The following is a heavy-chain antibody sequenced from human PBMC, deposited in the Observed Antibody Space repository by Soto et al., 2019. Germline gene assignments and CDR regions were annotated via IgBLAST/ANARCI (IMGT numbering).Heavy chain of an antibody. Sequence: KTSETLSLTCAVYGGSFSGYYWSWIRQPPGKGLEWIGEINHSGSTNYNPSLKSRVTISVDTSKNQFSLKLSSVTAADTAVYYCAGSIAVAAKSGMDVWGQGTTVTVSS. CDR3: AGSIAVAAKSGMDV. D-gene: IGHD6-19*01. CDR1: GGSFSGYY. CDR2: INHSGST. J-gene: IGHJ6*02. V-gene: IGHV4-34*01.